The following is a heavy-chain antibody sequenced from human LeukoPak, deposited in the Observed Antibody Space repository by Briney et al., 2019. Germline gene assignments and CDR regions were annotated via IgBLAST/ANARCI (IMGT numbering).Heavy chain of an antibody. CDR1: GFTFSNYW. D-gene: IGHD3-10*01. J-gene: IGHJ3*02. V-gene: IGHV3-7*01. Sequence: GGSLRLSCVASGFTFSNYWMTWVRQAPGKGLEWVANIKQDGSEKYFVDSVRGRFTISRDNAKDSLYLQMNSLRDEDTAVYYCARDRAYAFDNWGQGTMVTVSS. CDR3: ARDRAYAFDN. CDR2: IKQDGSEK.